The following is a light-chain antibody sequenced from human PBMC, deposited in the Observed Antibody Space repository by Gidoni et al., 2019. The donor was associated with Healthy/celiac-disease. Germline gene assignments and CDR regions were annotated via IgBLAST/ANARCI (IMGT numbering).Light chain of an antibody. CDR2: DAS. V-gene: IGKV3-11*01. CDR3: QQSSNWPLT. Sequence: ELVLTQSPATLSLSPGERATLSCRASQRVSSSLAWYQQKPGQAPRVLIYDASNRATGIPARFRVSGSGTDFSLTISSRAPEVFEVDYGQQSSNWPLTFGGWTKVEIK. CDR1: QRVSSS. J-gene: IGKJ4*01.